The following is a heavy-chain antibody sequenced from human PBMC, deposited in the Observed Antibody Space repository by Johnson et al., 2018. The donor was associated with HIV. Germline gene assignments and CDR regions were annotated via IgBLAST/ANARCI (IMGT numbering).Heavy chain of an antibody. Sequence: QVQLVESGGGLVKPGGSLRLSCAASGFTFSDYSMSWIRQAPGKGLEWLSTISGGGSVRYYADSVRGRFTIPRTNAENSLYLQMNSLRPEDTAVYYCARVSLAYSYGYDAFDIWGQGTMVTVSS. V-gene: IGHV3-11*04. CDR1: GFTFSDYS. CDR2: ISGGGSVR. CDR3: ARVSLAYSYGYDAFDI. J-gene: IGHJ3*02. D-gene: IGHD5-18*01.